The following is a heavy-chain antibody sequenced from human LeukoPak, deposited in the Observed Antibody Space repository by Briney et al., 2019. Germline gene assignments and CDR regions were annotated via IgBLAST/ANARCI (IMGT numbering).Heavy chain of an antibody. V-gene: IGHV3-74*01. CDR3: ARDKDGAVTTGDY. CDR2: INSDGSST. CDR1: GFTFSSYW. J-gene: IGHJ4*02. Sequence: GGSLRLSCAASGFTFSSYWMHWVRQAPGNGLVWVSRINSDGSSTRYADSVKGRLTISRDNAKNTLYLQMNSLRAEDTAVYYCARDKDGAVTTGDYWGQGTLVTVSS. D-gene: IGHD4-17*01.